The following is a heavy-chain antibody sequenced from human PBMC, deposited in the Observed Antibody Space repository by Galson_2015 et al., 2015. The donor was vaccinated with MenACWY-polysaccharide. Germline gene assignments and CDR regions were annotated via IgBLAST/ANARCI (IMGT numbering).Heavy chain of an antibody. CDR3: ARVRFRPGKYQFDF. V-gene: IGHV3-23*01. J-gene: IGHJ4*02. CDR1: GFTFSNYA. CDR2: IGGSGSNT. D-gene: IGHD2-2*01. Sequence: SLRLSCAASGFTFSNYAMSWVRQAPGKGLEWVSTIGGSGSNTHYADSVKGRFTISRDNSKNTLSLQMNSLRAEDTAVYYCARVRFRPGKYQFDFWGQGTLVAVSS.